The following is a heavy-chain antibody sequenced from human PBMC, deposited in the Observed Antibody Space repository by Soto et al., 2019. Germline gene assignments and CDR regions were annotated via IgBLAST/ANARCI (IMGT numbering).Heavy chain of an antibody. CDR3: ARTSRYDFWSGYSRPFDY. Sequence: GGSLRLSCAASGFTFSSYDMHWVRQATGKGLEWVSAIGTAGDTYYPGSVKGRFTISRENAKNSLYLQMNSLRAEDTAVYYCARTSRYDFWSGYSRPFDYWGQGTLVTVSS. J-gene: IGHJ4*02. V-gene: IGHV3-13*01. CDR2: IGTAGDT. D-gene: IGHD3-3*01. CDR1: GFTFSSYD.